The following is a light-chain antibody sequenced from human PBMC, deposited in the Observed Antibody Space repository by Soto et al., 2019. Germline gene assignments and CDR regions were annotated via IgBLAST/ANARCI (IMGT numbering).Light chain of an antibody. V-gene: IGLV2-23*02. CDR3: CSYAGSSTYV. CDR1: SSDVGSYNL. CDR2: EVS. J-gene: IGLJ1*01. Sequence: QLVLTQPASVSGSPGQSITISCTGTSSDVGSYNLVSWYQQHPGKAPKVMIYEVSKRPSGVPNRFSGSKSGYTASLTISGLQAEDEADYYCCSYAGSSTYVFGTGTKLTVL.